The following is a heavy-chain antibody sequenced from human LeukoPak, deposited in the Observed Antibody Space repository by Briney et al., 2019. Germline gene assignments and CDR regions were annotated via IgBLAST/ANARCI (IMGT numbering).Heavy chain of an antibody. D-gene: IGHD2-15*01. Sequence: SETLSLTCTVSGVSISNYYWSWVRQPPGKGLEWIGHIYYSGTTNYSPSLKSRVTISVDTSKNQSSLKLNSVTAADTAVYYCARSKGNYCSGGTCPGRLFDCWGQGTLVTVSS. CDR2: IYYSGTT. CDR3: ARSKGNYCSGGTCPGRLFDC. J-gene: IGHJ4*02. V-gene: IGHV4-59*13. CDR1: GVSISNYY.